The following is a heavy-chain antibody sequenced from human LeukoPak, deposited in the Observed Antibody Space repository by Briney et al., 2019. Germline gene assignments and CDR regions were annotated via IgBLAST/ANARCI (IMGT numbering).Heavy chain of an antibody. J-gene: IGHJ4*02. CDR1: GGTFSSYA. V-gene: IGHV1-69*01. Sequence: VASVKVSCKASGGTFSSYAISWVRQAPGQGLEWMGGIIPIFGTANYAQKFQGRVTITADESTSTAYMELSSLRSEDTAVYYCARGKVDYGSGSYYPADYWGQGTLVTVSS. D-gene: IGHD3-10*01. CDR3: ARGKVDYGSGSYYPADY. CDR2: IIPIFGTA.